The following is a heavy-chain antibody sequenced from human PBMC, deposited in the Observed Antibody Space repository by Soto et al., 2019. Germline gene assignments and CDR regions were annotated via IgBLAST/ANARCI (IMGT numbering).Heavy chain of an antibody. D-gene: IGHD3-16*01. CDR3: AKMDPSFGGGEGFDP. CDR1: GDTFSNFA. CDR2: IIPIFGKV. Sequence: QVQLVQSGAEVRKPGSSVKVSCQASGDTFSNFAITWVRQAPGQGLDWMGGIIPIFGKVYYAHKFQGRVTITADDATSTASMELVSLRSDDTATYYCAKMDPSFGGGEGFDPWGQGTLVTVSS. J-gene: IGHJ5*02. V-gene: IGHV1-69*01.